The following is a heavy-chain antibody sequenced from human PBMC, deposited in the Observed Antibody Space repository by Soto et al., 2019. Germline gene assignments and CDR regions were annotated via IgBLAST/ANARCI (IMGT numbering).Heavy chain of an antibody. J-gene: IGHJ5*02. CDR3: PLPSLAVASNSPLDT. Sequence: EVQLLESGGGFVQPGGSLRLSCTASGVGLSTYAISWVRQAPGKGLEWVSVISGNSGKTDYADSVKGRFSISRDKSENPFNLQMNRLRPEDTAVFYCPLPSLAVASNSPLDTWGQGPLVTV. V-gene: IGHV3-23*01. CDR1: GVGLSTYA. CDR2: ISGNSGKT. D-gene: IGHD3-16*01.